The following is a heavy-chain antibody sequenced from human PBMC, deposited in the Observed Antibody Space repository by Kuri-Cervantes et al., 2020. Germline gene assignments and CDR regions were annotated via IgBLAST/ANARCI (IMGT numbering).Heavy chain of an antibody. CDR2: MNPNSGNT. Sequence: ASVKVSCKASGYTFTSYDINWVRQATGQGLEWMGWMNPNSGNTGYAQKFQGRVTMTRSTSISTAYMELSSLRSEDTAVYYCARIHSSSWPYYYYYYMDVWGKGTTVTVSS. V-gene: IGHV1-8*02. CDR3: ARIHSSSWPYYYYYYMDV. D-gene: IGHD6-13*01. CDR1: GYTFTSYD. J-gene: IGHJ6*03.